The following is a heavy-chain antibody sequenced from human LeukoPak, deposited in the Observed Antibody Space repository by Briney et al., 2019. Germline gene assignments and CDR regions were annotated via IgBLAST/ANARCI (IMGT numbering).Heavy chain of an antibody. Sequence: GGSLRLSCAASGFTFSSYSMHWVREAPGKGLERVALIRYDGSNKYYADSVKGRFTISRDNSKNTLYLQKNSLRAEDTAVYYCAKVFHYYVDYWGQGTRVIVSS. CDR2: IRYDGSNK. CDR3: AKVFHYYVDY. V-gene: IGHV3-30*02. D-gene: IGHD3-10*01. J-gene: IGHJ4*02. CDR1: GFTFSSYS.